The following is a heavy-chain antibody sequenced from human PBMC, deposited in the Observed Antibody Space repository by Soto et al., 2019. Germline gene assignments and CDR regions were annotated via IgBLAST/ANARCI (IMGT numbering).Heavy chain of an antibody. CDR2: ISSSSSTI. V-gene: IGHV3-48*01. CDR1: GFTFSTYS. D-gene: IGHD6-13*01. J-gene: IGHJ5*02. CDR3: ARDPGSRWYRWLDP. Sequence: EVQLVESGGGLVQPGGSLRLSCAASGFTFSTYSMNWVRQAPGKGLEWVSYISSSSSTIYYADSVKGRFTISRDNAKNSLYLQMNSLRAEDTAVYYCARDPGSRWYRWLDPWGQGTLVSVSS.